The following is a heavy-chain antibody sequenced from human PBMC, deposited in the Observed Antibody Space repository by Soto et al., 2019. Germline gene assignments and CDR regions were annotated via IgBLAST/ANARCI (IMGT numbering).Heavy chain of an antibody. V-gene: IGHV3-11*01. D-gene: IGHD7-27*01. CDR1: GLTFSDYC. Sequence: QVQLVESGGGLVKPGGSLRLSCAASGLTFSDYCMSWIRQAPGKGLEWVSYISSRGTTIYYPDSVKGRFTISRDNAKNSLYLQMNSLRAEDTAVYYCARCPETGDRFYDYWGQGTLVTVSS. J-gene: IGHJ4*02. CDR2: ISSRGTTI. CDR3: ARCPETGDRFYDY.